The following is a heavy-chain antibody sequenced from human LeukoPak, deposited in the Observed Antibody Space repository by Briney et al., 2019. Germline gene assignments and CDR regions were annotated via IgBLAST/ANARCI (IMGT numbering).Heavy chain of an antibody. CDR2: IYHSGST. CDR1: GGSISTSNW. D-gene: IGHD3-22*01. Sequence: SETLSLTCAVSGGSISTSNWWSWVRQPPGKGLEWIGEIYHSGSTNYNPSLKSRVTISVDKSKNQFSLKVISVTAADTAVYYCARKTYDSSGLIPHPGVFDIWGQGTMVTVSS. CDR3: ARKTYDSSGLIPHPGVFDI. V-gene: IGHV4-4*02. J-gene: IGHJ3*02.